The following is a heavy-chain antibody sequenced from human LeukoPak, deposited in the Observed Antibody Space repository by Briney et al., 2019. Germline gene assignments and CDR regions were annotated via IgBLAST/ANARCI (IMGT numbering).Heavy chain of an antibody. V-gene: IGHV4-59*08. CDR1: GGSISSYY. J-gene: IGHJ5*02. CDR3: ARVPGGALNWFDP. D-gene: IGHD1-1*01. CDR2: IYYSGST. Sequence: SETLSLTCTVSGGSISSYYWSWIRQPPGKGLEWIGYIYYSGSTNYNPSLKSRVTISVDTSKNQFSLKLSSVTAADTAVYYCARVPGGALNWFDPWGQGTLVTVSS.